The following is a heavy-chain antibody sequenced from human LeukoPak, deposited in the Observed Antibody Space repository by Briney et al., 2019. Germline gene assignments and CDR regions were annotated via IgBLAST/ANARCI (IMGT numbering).Heavy chain of an antibody. CDR1: GFTFSSYW. J-gene: IGHJ4*02. CDR3: VREYPASFDY. Sequence: GGSLRLSCAASGFTFSSYWMHWVRQAPGKGLVWVSRIISDGSSTSYADSVKGRFTISRDNAKNTLYLQMTSLRAEDTAVYYCVREYPASFDYWGQGTLVTVSS. CDR2: IISDGSST. V-gene: IGHV3-74*01.